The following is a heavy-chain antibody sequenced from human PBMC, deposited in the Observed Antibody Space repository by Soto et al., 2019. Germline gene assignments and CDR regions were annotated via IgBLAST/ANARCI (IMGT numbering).Heavy chain of an antibody. CDR1: GYIFTSYG. V-gene: IGHV1-18*01. CDR3: ARDSSAAGARPFDY. J-gene: IGHJ4*02. CDR2: ISAYNGNT. Sequence: GASVKVSCKASGYIFTSYGISWMLQAPGQGLEWMGWISAYNGNTNYAQNFQDRVTLTTDTSTTTAYMELRNLRSDETAVYYCARDSSAAGARPFDYWGQGTLVTVSS. D-gene: IGHD6-13*01.